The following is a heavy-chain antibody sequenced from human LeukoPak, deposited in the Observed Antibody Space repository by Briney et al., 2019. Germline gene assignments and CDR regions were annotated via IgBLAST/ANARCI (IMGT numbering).Heavy chain of an antibody. D-gene: IGHD3-16*01. V-gene: IGHV4-38-2*02. CDR2: IYHSGST. CDR3: ARTRGYDYVWGSFLG. J-gene: IGHJ4*02. CDR1: GYSISSGYY. Sequence: SETLSLTCTVSGYSISSGYYWGWIRQPPGKGLEWIGSIYHSGSTYYNPSLKSRVTISVDTSKNQFSLKLSSVTAADTAVYYCARTRGYDYVWGSFLGWGQGTLVTVSS.